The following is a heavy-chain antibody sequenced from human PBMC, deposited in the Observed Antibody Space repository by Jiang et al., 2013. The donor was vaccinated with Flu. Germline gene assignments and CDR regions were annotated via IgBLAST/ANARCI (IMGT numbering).Heavy chain of an antibody. CDR1: TFSSYA. CDR2: IIPIFGTA. J-gene: IGHJ6*02. Sequence: TFSSYAISWVRQAPGQGLEWMGGIIPIFGTANYAQKFQGRVTITADESTSTAYMELSSLRSEDTAVYYCARDRIAASGGMDVWGQGTTVTVSS. D-gene: IGHD6-13*01. V-gene: IGHV1-69*01. CDR3: ARDRIAASGGMDV.